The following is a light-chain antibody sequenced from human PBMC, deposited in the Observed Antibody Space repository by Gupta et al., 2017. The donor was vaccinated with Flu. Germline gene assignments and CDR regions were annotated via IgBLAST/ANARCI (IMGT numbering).Light chain of an antibody. Sequence: HSRNSITWHQQQPERGPRFLMKLNNDGSHSKGNQIPDRFSGSSSGAELYLTISSLQSDDEADYYCQTWDTTGNWVFGGGTKLTVL. V-gene: IGLV4-69*01. CDR2: LNNDGSH. CDR3: QTWDTTGNWV. CDR1: HSRNS. J-gene: IGLJ3*02.